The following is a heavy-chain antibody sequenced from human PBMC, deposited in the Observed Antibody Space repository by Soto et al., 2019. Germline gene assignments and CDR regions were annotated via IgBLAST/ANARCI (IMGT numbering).Heavy chain of an antibody. CDR3: VRENYYYGMDV. Sequence: PGGSLRVSCAASGFTFSSYAMSWVRQAPGKGLEWVSAISGSGGSTYYADSVKGRFTISRDNSRNTLYLQMNNLRAEDTAVYYCVRENYYYGMDVWGQGTTVTVSS. CDR1: GFTFSSYA. CDR2: ISGSGGST. J-gene: IGHJ6*02. V-gene: IGHV3-23*01.